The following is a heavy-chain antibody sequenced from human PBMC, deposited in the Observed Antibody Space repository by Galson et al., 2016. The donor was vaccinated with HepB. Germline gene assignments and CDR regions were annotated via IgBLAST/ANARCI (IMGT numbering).Heavy chain of an antibody. CDR1: GFSFNNYA. V-gene: IGHV3-48*01. CDR3: ASDPSVGSNGYNYLDY. Sequence: SLRLSCAASGFSFNNYAMNWVRQAPGRGLEWISYLSASSQNIDYADSVRGRFTVSRDNGKNSLYLQMNSLRADDTAVYYCASDPSVGSNGYNYLDYWGQGARVTVSS. CDR2: LSASSQNI. D-gene: IGHD6-13*01. J-gene: IGHJ4*02.